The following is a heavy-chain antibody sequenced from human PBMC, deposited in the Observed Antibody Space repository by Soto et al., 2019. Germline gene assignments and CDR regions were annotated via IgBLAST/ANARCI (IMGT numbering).Heavy chain of an antibody. CDR2: IRNKAYGGTA. CDR3: TRPYYDFWSTYYQSRGVDY. V-gene: IGHV3-49*05. D-gene: IGHD3-3*01. CDR1: GFTFGDYA. J-gene: IGHJ4*02. Sequence: EVQLVESGGGLVKPGRSLRLSCTASGFTFGDYAMSWFRQAPGKGLEWVGFIRNKAYGGTAEYAASVKGRFTISRDDSKSIAYLQMNSLKTDDTAVYYGTRPYYDFWSTYYQSRGVDYWGQGTLVTVSS.